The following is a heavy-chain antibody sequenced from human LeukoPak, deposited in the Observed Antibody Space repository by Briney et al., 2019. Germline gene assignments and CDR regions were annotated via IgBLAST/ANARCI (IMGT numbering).Heavy chain of an antibody. Sequence: GASMKVSCKASGYTFTSYGIGWVRQAPGQGLEWMGWISAYNGNTNYAQKLQGRVTMTTDTSTSTAYMELRSLRSDDTAVYYCARGAKTIAVAGTPPGYWGQGTLVTVSS. CDR3: ARGAKTIAVAGTPPGY. V-gene: IGHV1-18*01. J-gene: IGHJ4*02. D-gene: IGHD6-19*01. CDR2: ISAYNGNT. CDR1: GYTFTSYG.